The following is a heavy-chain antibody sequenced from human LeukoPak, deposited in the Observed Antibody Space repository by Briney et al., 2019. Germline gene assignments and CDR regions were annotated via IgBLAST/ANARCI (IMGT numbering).Heavy chain of an antibody. CDR3: TRDLLVWFGANPTGDRRYYFDY. CDR1: GFTFGDYA. J-gene: IGHJ4*02. Sequence: PGGSLRLSCTASGFTFGDYAMSWFRQAPGKGLEWVGFIRSKAYGGTTVYAASVKGRFTISRDDSKGIAYLQMNSLKTEDTAVYYCTRDLLVWFGANPTGDRRYYFDYWGQGTLVTVSS. D-gene: IGHD3-10*01. V-gene: IGHV3-49*03. CDR2: IRSKAYGGTT.